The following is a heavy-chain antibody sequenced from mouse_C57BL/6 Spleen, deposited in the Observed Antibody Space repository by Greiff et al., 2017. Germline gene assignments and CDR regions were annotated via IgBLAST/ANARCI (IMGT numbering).Heavy chain of an antibody. CDR2: IYPGSGNT. D-gene: IGHD6-2*01. Sequence: QVQLQQSGAELVRPGASVKLSCKASGYTFTDYYINWVKQRPGQGLEWIARIYPGSGNTYYNEKFKGKATLTAEKSSSTAYMQLSSLTSEDSAVYFCARSLRGDYAMDYWGQGTSVTVSS. CDR3: ARSLRGDYAMDY. V-gene: IGHV1-76*01. J-gene: IGHJ4*01. CDR1: GYTFTDYY.